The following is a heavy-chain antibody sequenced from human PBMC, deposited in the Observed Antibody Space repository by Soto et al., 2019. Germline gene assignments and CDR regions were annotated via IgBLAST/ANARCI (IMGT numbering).Heavy chain of an antibody. J-gene: IGHJ4*02. CDR1: GGSISSYY. D-gene: IGHD1-20*01. Sequence: PSETLSLTCTVSGGSISSYYWSWIRQPPGKGLEWIGYIYYSGSTYYNPSLKSRVTISVDTSKNQFSLKLSSVTAADTAVYYCARVYNWNDIPSYYFDYWGQGTLVTVSS. CDR3: ARVYNWNDIPSYYFDY. CDR2: IYYSGST. V-gene: IGHV4-59*08.